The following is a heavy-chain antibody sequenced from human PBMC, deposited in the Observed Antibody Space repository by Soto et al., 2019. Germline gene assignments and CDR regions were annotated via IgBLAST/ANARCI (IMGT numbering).Heavy chain of an antibody. CDR1: GFTISDVW. CDR3: TPASNLSTTLLRFDS. Sequence: PGGSLRLSCAASGFTISDVWLNWVRQAPGKGLEWVGRIKSRIDGGTTDFAAPVRGRFAISRDESQNTVYLEISSLQIEDTAVYYCTPASNLSTTLLRFDSWGQGNLV. CDR2: IKSRIDGGTT. D-gene: IGHD1-1*01. J-gene: IGHJ4*02. V-gene: IGHV3-15*07.